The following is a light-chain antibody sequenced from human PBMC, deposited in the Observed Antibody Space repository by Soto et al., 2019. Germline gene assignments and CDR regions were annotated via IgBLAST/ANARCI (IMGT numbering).Light chain of an antibody. CDR1: TGAVTGDNY. Sequence: QTVVTQEASLSVSPGGTVTLTCASSTGAVTGDNYANWFQQKPGQAPRSLIYHTSNRHSWAPARFTGSLLGGKAALTLSGVQPEDEADYHCLHNYGGAAVFGGGTKLTVL. CDR2: HTS. J-gene: IGLJ2*01. V-gene: IGLV7-43*01. CDR3: LHNYGGAAV.